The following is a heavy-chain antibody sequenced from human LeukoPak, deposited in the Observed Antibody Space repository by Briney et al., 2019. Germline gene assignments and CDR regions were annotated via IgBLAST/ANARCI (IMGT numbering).Heavy chain of an antibody. V-gene: IGHV3-23*01. J-gene: IGHJ4*02. CDR1: GFTFSSYA. Sequence: GGSLRLSCAASGFTFSSYAMSWVRQAPGKGLEWVSAISGSGGSTYYADSVKGRFTISRDNSKNTLYLQMNSLRAEDTAVYYCARDSLVGSTTPVFDYWGQGTLVTVSS. CDR2: ISGSGGST. D-gene: IGHD1-26*01. CDR3: ARDSLVGSTTPVFDY.